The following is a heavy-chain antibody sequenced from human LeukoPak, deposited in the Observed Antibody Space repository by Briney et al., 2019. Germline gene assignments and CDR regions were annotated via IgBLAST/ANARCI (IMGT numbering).Heavy chain of an antibody. CDR2: IYYSGST. Sequence: SETLSLTCTVSGASISDSDFFWAWVRQPPGKGLEWIGYIYYSGSTNYNPSLKSRVTISVDTSKNQFSLKLSSVTAADTAVYYCAEGTTTFAFDYWGQGTLVTVSS. V-gene: IGHV4-61*05. CDR1: GASISDSDFF. CDR3: AEGTTTFAFDY. D-gene: IGHD1-1*01. J-gene: IGHJ4*02.